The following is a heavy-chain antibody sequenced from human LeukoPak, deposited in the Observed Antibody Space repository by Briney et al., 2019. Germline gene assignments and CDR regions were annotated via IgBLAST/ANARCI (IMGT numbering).Heavy chain of an antibody. D-gene: IGHD2-2*01. V-gene: IGHV1-18*01. CDR2: ISAYNGNT. Sequence: ASVKVSCKASGYTFTSYGISWVQQAPGQGLEWMGWISAYNGNTNYAQKLQGRVTMTTDTSTSTAYMELRSLRSDDTAVYYCARATVMIVPAAATMGDYWGQGTLVTVSS. CDR3: ARATVMIVPAAATMGDY. J-gene: IGHJ4*02. CDR1: GYTFTSYG.